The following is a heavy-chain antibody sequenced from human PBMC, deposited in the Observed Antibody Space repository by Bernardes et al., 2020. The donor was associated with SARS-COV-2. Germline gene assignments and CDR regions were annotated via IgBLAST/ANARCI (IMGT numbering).Heavy chain of an antibody. V-gene: IGHV1-18*01. CDR1: GYIFTTYN. J-gene: IGHJ4*02. D-gene: IGHD3-3*01. CDR3: ARSSFGVVITIDY. CDR2: ISPYNGDK. Sequence: ASVKVSCKASGYIFTTYNIGWVRQAPGQGLEWMGWISPYNGDKNYAQKFQGRVTMTTDTSTTTAYMELRSLRSDDTAVYYCARSSFGVVITIDYWGQGTLVTVSS.